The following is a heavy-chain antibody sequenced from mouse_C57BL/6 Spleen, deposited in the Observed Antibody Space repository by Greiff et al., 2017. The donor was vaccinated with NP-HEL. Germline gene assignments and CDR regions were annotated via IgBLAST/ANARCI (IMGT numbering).Heavy chain of an antibody. CDR1: GYTFTSYT. CDR2: INPSSGYT. Sequence: VQLQQSGAELARPGASVKMSCKASGYTFTSYTMHWVKQRPGQGLEWIGYINPSSGYTKYNQKFKDKATLTADKSSSTAYMQLSSLTSEDSAVYYCANYGNWHYFDYWGQGTTLTVSS. D-gene: IGHD2-1*01. J-gene: IGHJ2*01. V-gene: IGHV1-4*01. CDR3: ANYGNWHYFDY.